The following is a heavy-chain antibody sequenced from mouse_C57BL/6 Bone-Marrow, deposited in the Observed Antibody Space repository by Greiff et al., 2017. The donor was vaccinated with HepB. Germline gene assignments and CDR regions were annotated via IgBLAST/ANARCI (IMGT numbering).Heavy chain of an antibody. D-gene: IGHD2-1*01. CDR3: ASLYGNYGAY. CDR2: IRTKANGYTT. CDR1: GFTFTAYY. V-gene: IGHV7-3*01. J-gene: IGHJ3*01. Sequence: EVMLVESGGGLVQPGGSLSLSCAASGFTFTAYYMSWVRQPPGQALEWLGFIRTKANGYTTEYSVSVKGRFTISRDTSQSILYLQRKALRAEDSATYYCASLYGNYGAYWGQGTLVTVSA.